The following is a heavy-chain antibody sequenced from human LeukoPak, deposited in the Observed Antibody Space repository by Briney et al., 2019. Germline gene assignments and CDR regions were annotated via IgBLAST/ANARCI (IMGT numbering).Heavy chain of an antibody. D-gene: IGHD6-19*01. J-gene: IGHJ4*02. CDR1: GGSITGYY. Sequence: SETVSLTCTVSGGSITGYYWSWIRQPPGKGLEWIGYIYYSGSTNYNPSLKSRVTISVDTSKNQFSLKLSSVTAADTAVYYCARGGAHSSGWYGVFDYWGQGTLVTVSS. CDR3: ARGGAHSSGWYGVFDY. V-gene: IGHV4-59*12. CDR2: IYYSGST.